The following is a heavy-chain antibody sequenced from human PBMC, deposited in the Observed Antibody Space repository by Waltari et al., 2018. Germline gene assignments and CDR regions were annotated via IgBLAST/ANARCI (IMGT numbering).Heavy chain of an antibody. CDR2: INHSGST. Sequence: QVQLQQWGAGLLKPSETLSLTCAVYGGSFSGYYWSWIRQPPGKGLEWIGEINHSGSTNYNPSLKSRVTISVDTSKNQFSLKLSSVTAADTAVYYCARQYTSRAVAVKRWFDPWGQGTLVTVSS. D-gene: IGHD6-19*01. CDR1: GGSFSGYY. V-gene: IGHV4-34*01. CDR3: ARQYTSRAVAVKRWFDP. J-gene: IGHJ5*02.